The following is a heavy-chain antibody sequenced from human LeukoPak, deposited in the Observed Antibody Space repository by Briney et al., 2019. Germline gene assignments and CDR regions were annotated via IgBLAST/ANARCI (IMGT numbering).Heavy chain of an antibody. Sequence: GGSLRLSCAASGFSFSSYWMHWIRQAPGKGLEWVGFIRSKAYGETADYAASVKGRFTISRDDSKAIAYLQMNSLKTEDTAVYHCTRDRGAYNLYDYWGQGTLVTVSS. CDR2: IRSKAYGETA. V-gene: IGHV3-49*03. D-gene: IGHD1-1*01. CDR3: TRDRGAYNLYDY. J-gene: IGHJ4*02. CDR1: GFSFSSYW.